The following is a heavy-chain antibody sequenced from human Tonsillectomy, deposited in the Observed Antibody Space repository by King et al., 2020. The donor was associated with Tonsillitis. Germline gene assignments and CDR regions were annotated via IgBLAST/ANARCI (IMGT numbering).Heavy chain of an antibody. V-gene: IGHV3-23*04. Sequence: VQLVESGGGLVQPGGSLRVSCAASGFIFSKYAMSWVRRAPGKGLEWVSGITGSGGSTFYADSVKGRVTISRDNSNNTLYLQMKSLRAEDTAVYYCAKGGFDYWGQGTLVTVSS. J-gene: IGHJ4*02. CDR2: ITGSGGST. CDR3: AKGGFDY. D-gene: IGHD3-16*01. CDR1: GFIFSKYA.